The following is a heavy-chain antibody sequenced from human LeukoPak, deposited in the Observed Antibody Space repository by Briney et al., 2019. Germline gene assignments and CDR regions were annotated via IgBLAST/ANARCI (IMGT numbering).Heavy chain of an antibody. V-gene: IGHV1-18*01. CDR1: GYTLTSYG. Sequence: GASVKVSRKGSGYTLTSYGLSWVRQAPGQGLEWMGWISAYNGNTNYAQKLQGRVTMTTDTSTSTAYMELRRLRSDDTAVYYCARAEPMGPQSPYGMDVWGQGTTVTVSS. J-gene: IGHJ6*02. CDR3: ARAEPMGPQSPYGMDV. CDR2: ISAYNGNT. D-gene: IGHD1-14*01.